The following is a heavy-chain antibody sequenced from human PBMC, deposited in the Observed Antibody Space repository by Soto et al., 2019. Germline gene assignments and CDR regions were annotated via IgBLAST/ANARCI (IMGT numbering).Heavy chain of an antibody. V-gene: IGHV3-15*01. CDR2: IKSKTDGGTT. CDR3: TTAGYYGSGSPYYYYGMDV. D-gene: IGHD3-10*01. CDR1: GFTFSNAW. J-gene: IGHJ6*02. Sequence: GGSLRLSCAASGFTFSNAWMSWFRHAPGKELEWVGRIKSKTDGGTTDYAAPVKGRFTISRDDSKNTLYLQMNSLKTEDTAVYYCTTAGYYGSGSPYYYYGMDVWGQGTTVTVSS.